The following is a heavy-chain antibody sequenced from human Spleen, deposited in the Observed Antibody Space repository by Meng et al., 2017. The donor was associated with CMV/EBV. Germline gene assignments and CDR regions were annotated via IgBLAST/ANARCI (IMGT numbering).Heavy chain of an antibody. Sequence: LQGPGPGLVNPSQSLSLPCTVAGGSISSGSYYWSWIRQPAGKGLEWIGRIYTSGSTNYNPSLKSRVTISVDTSKNQFSLKLSSVTAADTAVYYCARNRVEMATIGVDYWGQGTLVTVSS. V-gene: IGHV4-61*02. CDR3: ARNRVEMATIGVDY. J-gene: IGHJ4*02. D-gene: IGHD5-24*01. CDR1: GGSISSGSYY. CDR2: IYTSGST.